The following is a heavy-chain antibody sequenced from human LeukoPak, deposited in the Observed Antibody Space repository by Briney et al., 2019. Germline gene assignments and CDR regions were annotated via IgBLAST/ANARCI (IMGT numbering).Heavy chain of an antibody. D-gene: IGHD3-9*01. Sequence: SETLSLTCTVSGDSISTYYWNWIRQPPGKGLEWIGHIYYTGITSYNPSLNSRVTISVDTSKIQISLKLTSATAADTAVYYCARTLTPRTIWDAFHIWGQGTMVTVSS. J-gene: IGHJ3*02. CDR1: GDSISTYY. CDR3: ARTLTPRTIWDAFHI. CDR2: IYYTGIT. V-gene: IGHV4-59*01.